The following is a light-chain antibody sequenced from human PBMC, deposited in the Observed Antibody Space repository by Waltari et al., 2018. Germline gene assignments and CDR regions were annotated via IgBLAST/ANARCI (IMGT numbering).Light chain of an antibody. CDR3: QQYGGSPPVT. Sequence: GLGARILIHGTFNRATGIPDRFSGTGFGTDFTLTISGLEPEDFAVYFCQQYGGSPPVTFGQGTKVEIK. V-gene: IGKV3D-20*01. J-gene: IGKJ1*01. CDR2: GTF.